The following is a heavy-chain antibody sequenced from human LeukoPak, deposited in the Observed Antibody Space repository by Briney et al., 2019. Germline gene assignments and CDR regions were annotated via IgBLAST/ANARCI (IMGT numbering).Heavy chain of an antibody. V-gene: IGHV4-59*01. D-gene: IGHD2-2*01. CDR1: GGSISSYY. Sequence: SETLSLTCTVSGGSISSYYWSWLRQPPGKGLEWLGYIYYSGSTNYNPSLKSRVTISVDTSKNQFSLKLSSVTAADTAVYYCAGKYPDYYYGMDVWGQGTTVTVSS. CDR2: IYYSGST. J-gene: IGHJ6*02. CDR3: AGKYPDYYYGMDV.